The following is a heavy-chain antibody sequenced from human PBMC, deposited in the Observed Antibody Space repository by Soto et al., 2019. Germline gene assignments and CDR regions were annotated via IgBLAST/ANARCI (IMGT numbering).Heavy chain of an antibody. D-gene: IGHD6-13*01. Sequence: SETLSLTCTVSGDSMSTGGYYWTWIRQHPGKGLEWIGHIYTTGTTYYSPSLRSQVTMSIDKSSNRFSLNLSSVTAADTAVYYCSRGRGSTPLRDWGPGALVTVSS. CDR2: IYTTGTT. CDR1: GDSMSTGGYY. J-gene: IGHJ4*02. V-gene: IGHV4-31*02. CDR3: SRGRGSTPLRD.